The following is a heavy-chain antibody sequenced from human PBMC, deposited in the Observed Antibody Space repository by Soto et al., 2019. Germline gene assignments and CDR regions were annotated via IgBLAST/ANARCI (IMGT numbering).Heavy chain of an antibody. CDR2: INGGDGKI. V-gene: IGHV1-3*01. CDR3: ARGLYGSADY. Sequence: GASVKVSCKASGYTFTIHAIHWVRQAPGQRLEWRGWINGGDGKIEYSQNFQGRVTLPRDTSTTTVYMDLNSLTSEDTAVYYCARGLYGSADYWGQGTLVTVS. CDR1: GYTFTIHA. J-gene: IGHJ4*02. D-gene: IGHD3-10*01.